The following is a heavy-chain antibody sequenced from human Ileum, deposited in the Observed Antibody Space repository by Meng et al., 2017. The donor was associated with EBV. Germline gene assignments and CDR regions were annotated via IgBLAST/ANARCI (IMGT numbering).Heavy chain of an antibody. J-gene: IGHJ4*02. V-gene: IGHV4-4*02. CDR3: GRDQGRELINH. Sequence: QVQLQGSGPGMVKPSGTLSLTCTVSGDSISSDIWWSWVRQPPGKGLGWIGEVYHRGDTNYNPSLKSRVDISVDKSKNQFYLSLFSVTAADTAVYYCGRDQGRELINHWGQGTLVTVSS. CDR1: GDSISSDIW. D-gene: IGHD1-7*01. CDR2: VYHRGDT.